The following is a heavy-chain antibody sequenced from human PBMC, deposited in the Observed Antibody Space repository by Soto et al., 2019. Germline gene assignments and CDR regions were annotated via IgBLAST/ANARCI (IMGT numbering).Heavy chain of an antibody. V-gene: IGHV3-30*18. CDR1: GFTFSSYG. Sequence: GGSLRLSCAASGFTFSSYGMHWVRQAPGKGLEWVAVISYDGSNKYYADSVKGRFTISRDNSKNTLYLQMNSLRAEDTAVYYCAKDILRYFDCSPDWRQGTLVTVSS. J-gene: IGHJ4*02. CDR2: ISYDGSNK. CDR3: AKDILRYFDCSPD. D-gene: IGHD3-9*01.